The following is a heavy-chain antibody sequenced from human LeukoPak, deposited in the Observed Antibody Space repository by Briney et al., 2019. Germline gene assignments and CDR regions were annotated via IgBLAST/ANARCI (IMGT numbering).Heavy chain of an antibody. CDR1: GGSISSYY. Sequence: PSETLSLTCTVSGGSISSYYWSWIRQPPGKGLEWIGYIYYSGSTNYNPSLKSRVTISVDTSKNQFSLKLSSVTAADTAVYYCARAAESGSSSFDYWGQGTLVTVSS. V-gene: IGHV4-59*08. J-gene: IGHJ4*02. D-gene: IGHD1-26*01. CDR3: ARAAESGSSSFDY. CDR2: IYYSGST.